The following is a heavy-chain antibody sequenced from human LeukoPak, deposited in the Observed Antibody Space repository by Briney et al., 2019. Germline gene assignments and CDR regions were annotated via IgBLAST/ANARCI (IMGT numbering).Heavy chain of an antibody. CDR2: LSYDGSNN. D-gene: IGHD6-19*01. CDR3: AKDKSIAVAGTSDYFDY. J-gene: IGHJ4*02. V-gene: IGHV3-30*18. CDR1: GFTFSSYA. Sequence: GGSLRLSCAASGFTFSSYAMSWVRQAPGKGLEWVAVLSYDGSNNYYADSVKGRFTISRDNSKNTLFMQMNSLRAEDTAVYYCAKDKSIAVAGTSDYFDYWGQGTLVTVSS.